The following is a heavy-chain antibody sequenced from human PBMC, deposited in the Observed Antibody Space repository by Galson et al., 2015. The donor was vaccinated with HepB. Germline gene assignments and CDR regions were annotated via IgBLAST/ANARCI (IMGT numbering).Heavy chain of an antibody. J-gene: IGHJ4*02. CDR2: IYYSGST. CDR1: GGSIGSSSYY. Sequence: TLSLTCTVSGGSIGSSSYYWGWIRQPPGKGLEWIGSIYYSGSTYYNPSLKSRVTISVDTSKNQFSLKLSSVTAADTAVYYCARDRGAPDYWGQGTLVTVSS. CDR3: ARDRGAPDY. V-gene: IGHV4-39*02. D-gene: IGHD3-10*01.